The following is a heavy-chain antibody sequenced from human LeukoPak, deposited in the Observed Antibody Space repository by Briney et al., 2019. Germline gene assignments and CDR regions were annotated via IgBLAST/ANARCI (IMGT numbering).Heavy chain of an antibody. CDR1: GFTFSSYS. CDR2: ISSSSSYI. D-gene: IGHD5-12*01. CDR3: ARTRRGSGYCTFDY. Sequence: PGGSLRVSCAPSGFTFSSYSMNWVRQAPGKGLEWVSSISSSSSYIYYADSVKGRFTISRDNAKNSLYLQMNSLRAEDTAVYYCARTRRGSGYCTFDYWGQGTLVTVSS. J-gene: IGHJ4*02. V-gene: IGHV3-21*01.